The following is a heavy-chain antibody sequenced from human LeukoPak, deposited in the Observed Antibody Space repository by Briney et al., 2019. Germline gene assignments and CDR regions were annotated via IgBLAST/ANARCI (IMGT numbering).Heavy chain of an antibody. CDR1: GDVLSSGRYY. CDR2: IYYSGST. J-gene: IGHJ4*02. V-gene: IGHV4-39*01. Sequence: PSETLSLTCTVSGDVLSSGRYYWGWIRQSPDKGLAWIGSIYYSGSTFYNASFESRVTMSVDTSKNQLSLKLPSVTAAGTAVYYCARLCQGSSCAKFEYWRQGIMVSVPS. CDR3: ARLCQGSSCAKFEY.